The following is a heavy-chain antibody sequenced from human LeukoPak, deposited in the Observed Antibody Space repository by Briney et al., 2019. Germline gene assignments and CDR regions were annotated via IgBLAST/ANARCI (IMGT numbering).Heavy chain of an antibody. J-gene: IGHJ5*02. D-gene: IGHD3-10*01. Sequence: SVKVSCKVSGGTFSSYAISWVRQAPGQGLECVGRIILILVTANSAQQSQGRVTITTAESTSTAYMELSSLRSEDTAAYYYAGQLLWFRKFLNWFDPWGQGTLVTVSS. CDR3: AGQLLWFRKFLNWFDP. CDR1: GGTFSSYA. V-gene: IGHV1-69*05. CDR2: IILILVTA.